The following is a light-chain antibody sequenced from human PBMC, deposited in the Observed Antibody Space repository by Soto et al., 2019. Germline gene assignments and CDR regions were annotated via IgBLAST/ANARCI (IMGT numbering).Light chain of an antibody. CDR3: QQYDSWT. CDR1: QSIISPY. CDR2: GAS. J-gene: IGKJ1*01. V-gene: IGKV3-20*01. Sequence: EIVLTQSPGTLSWSPGDRATLSCRASQSIISPYLAWYQQKPGQPPRLLIEGASSRATGIPDRFSGSGSGTDFTLTISRLEPDDFAVYYCQQYDSWTFGQGTKVEI.